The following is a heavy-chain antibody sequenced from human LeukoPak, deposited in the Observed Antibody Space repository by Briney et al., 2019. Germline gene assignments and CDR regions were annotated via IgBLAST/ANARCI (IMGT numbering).Heavy chain of an antibody. CDR3: ARDHHYYDSSGYYPYYFDY. CDR2: XXXXFGTA. D-gene: IGHD3-22*01. CDR1: GGTFSSYA. V-gene: IGHV1-69*13. J-gene: IGHJ4*02. Sequence: ASVKVSGKASGGTFSSYAISWVRQAPGQGLEWXXXXXXXFGTANYQQRFQXXXXITADESTSTAYMELSSLRSEDTAVYYCARDHHYYDSSGYYPYYFDYWGQGTLVTVSS.